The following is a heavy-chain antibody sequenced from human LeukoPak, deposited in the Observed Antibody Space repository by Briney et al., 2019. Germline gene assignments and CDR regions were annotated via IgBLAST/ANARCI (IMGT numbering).Heavy chain of an antibody. J-gene: IGHJ4*02. D-gene: IGHD3-10*01. Sequence: PSETLSLTCAVYGGSFSGYYWSWIRQPPGKGLEWIGEINHSGSTNYNPSLKSRVTISVDTSKNQFSLKLSSVTAADTAVYYCARGKGLWFGELSKPYYFDYWGQGTLVTVSS. V-gene: IGHV4-34*01. CDR2: INHSGST. CDR3: ARGKGLWFGELSKPYYFDY. CDR1: GGSFSGYY.